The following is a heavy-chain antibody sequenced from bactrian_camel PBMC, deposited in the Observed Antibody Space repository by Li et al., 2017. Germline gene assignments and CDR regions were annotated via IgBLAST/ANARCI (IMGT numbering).Heavy chain of an antibody. Sequence: VQLVESGGGLVPPGGSLRLSCAASGRTSSVNFMAWFRQAPGKEREAVAIINTDRSDRDRGRTYYSDSVKGRFTISQDNVKNTVYLQMNSLKSEDTAMYYCAAAVNGGPGGDGGTTYFKGTAFNYWGQGTQVTV. CDR3: AAAVNGGPGGDGGTTYFKGTAFNY. J-gene: IGHJ4*01. CDR1: GRTSSVNF. CDR2: INTDRSDRDRGRT. V-gene: IGHV3S54*01. D-gene: IGHD7*01.